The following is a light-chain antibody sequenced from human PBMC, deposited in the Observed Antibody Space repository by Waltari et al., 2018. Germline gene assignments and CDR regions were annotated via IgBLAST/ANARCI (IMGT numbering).Light chain of an antibody. CDR2: EVS. Sequence: QSALTQPASVSGSPGQSITISCTGTSSDVGTYNYVSWYQQHPGKVPKLMIYEVSNRPSGVSNRFSGSKSGNTASLTISGLQAEDEADYYCNSYTASTTYVFGTGTTVTVL. CDR1: SSDVGTYNY. J-gene: IGLJ1*01. CDR3: NSYTASTTYV. V-gene: IGLV2-14*01.